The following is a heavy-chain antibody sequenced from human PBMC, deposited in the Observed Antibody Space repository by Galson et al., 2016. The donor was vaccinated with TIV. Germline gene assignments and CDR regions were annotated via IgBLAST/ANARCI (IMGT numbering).Heavy chain of an antibody. J-gene: IGHJ5*02. Sequence: LSLTCTVSGDSISSYYWSWIRQPPGKGLEWIGCMYYSGRTNFYNPSLKSRVTISVDASKNQFSLKLSSVTAADTAVYYCAGSGTVFGLIKNWFDPWGQGTLVTVSP. V-gene: IGHV4-59*12. CDR2: MYYSGRT. CDR3: AGSGTVFGLIKNWFDP. D-gene: IGHD3-3*01. CDR1: GDSISSYY.